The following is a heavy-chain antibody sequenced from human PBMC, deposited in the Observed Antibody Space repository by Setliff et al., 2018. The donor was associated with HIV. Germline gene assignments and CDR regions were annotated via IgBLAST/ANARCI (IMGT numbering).Heavy chain of an antibody. CDR3: ARERLRFLEWLPLDY. Sequence: GGSLRLSCAASGFTFSYYTMHWIRQTPDNGLEWVAVISYDGNSQYYADSVKGRFTISRDNSKNTLYLQMNSLRAEDTAVYYCARERLRFLEWLPLDYWGQGTLVTVSS. CDR2: ISYDGNSQ. CDR1: GFTFSYYT. V-gene: IGHV3-30*04. D-gene: IGHD3-3*01. J-gene: IGHJ4*02.